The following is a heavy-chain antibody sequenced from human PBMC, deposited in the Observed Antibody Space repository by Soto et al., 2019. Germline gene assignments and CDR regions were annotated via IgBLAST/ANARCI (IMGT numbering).Heavy chain of an antibody. CDR3: ARRGYSYGPYYYYGMDV. J-gene: IGHJ6*02. CDR1: GGTFSSYV. CDR2: IIPIFGTA. D-gene: IGHD5-18*01. V-gene: IGHV1-69*13. Sequence: SVKVSCKASGGTFSSYVISWVRQAPGQGLEWMGGIIPIFGTANYAQKFQGRVTITADESTSQAYRELSSLRSEDTAVYYCARRGYSYGPYYYYGMDVWGQGTTVTVSS.